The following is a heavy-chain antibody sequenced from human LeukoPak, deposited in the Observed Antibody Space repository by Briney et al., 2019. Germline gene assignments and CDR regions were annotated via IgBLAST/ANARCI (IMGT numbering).Heavy chain of an antibody. V-gene: IGHV2-5*02. Sequence: SGPTLVKPTQTLTLTCTFSGFSLSTSGVGVGWIRQPPGKALEWLALIYWDDDKRYSPSLKSRLTITKDTSKNQVVLTMTNMDPVDTATYYCAHRGTGITGTGWFDPWGQGTLVTVSS. CDR2: IYWDDDK. D-gene: IGHD1-7*01. J-gene: IGHJ5*02. CDR1: GFSLSTSGVG. CDR3: AHRGTGITGTGWFDP.